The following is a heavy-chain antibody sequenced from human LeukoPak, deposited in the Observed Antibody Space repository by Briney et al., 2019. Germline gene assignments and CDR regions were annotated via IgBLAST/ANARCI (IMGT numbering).Heavy chain of an antibody. V-gene: IGHV4-61*05. D-gene: IGHD2-21*01. Sequence: PSETLSLTCTVSGGSISSSSYYWGWIRQPPGKGLERIGYIFTSGRTDYNPSLKSRVTMSVDTSKNQLSMELRFLTAADTAVYYCATSHDVKTAPYDLWGQGTLVTVSS. CDR1: GGSISSSSYY. CDR2: IFTSGRT. J-gene: IGHJ5*02. CDR3: ATSHDVKTAPYDL.